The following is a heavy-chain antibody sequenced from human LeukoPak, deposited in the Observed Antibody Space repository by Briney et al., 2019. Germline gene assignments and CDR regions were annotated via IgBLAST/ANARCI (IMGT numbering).Heavy chain of an antibody. J-gene: IGHJ4*02. Sequence: ASVKVSCKVSGYTLTELSMHWVRQPPGRGLEWMGGFDPEDGETIYAQKFQGRVTMTEDTSTDTAYMELSSLRSEDTAVYYCATGPYSSSYDLDYWGQGTLVTVSS. CDR3: ATGPYSSSYDLDY. CDR2: FDPEDGET. D-gene: IGHD6-13*01. CDR1: GYTLTELS. V-gene: IGHV1-24*01.